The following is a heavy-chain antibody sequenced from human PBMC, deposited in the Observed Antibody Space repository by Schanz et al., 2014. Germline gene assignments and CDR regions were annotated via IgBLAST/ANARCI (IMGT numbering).Heavy chain of an antibody. CDR3: AKWEDIVPDPEPMRGWFDS. V-gene: IGHV3-23*01. CDR2: ISARGEVS. J-gene: IGHJ5*01. Sequence: EVQLLESGGGLVQPGGSLRISCAASGFTFSGYAMTWVRQAPGKGLEWVSVISARGEVSKYSDSVKGRFIVSRDNSRATLFLQMDSLRAADTAFYYCAKWEDIVPDPEPMRGWFDSWGQGILVTVSS. D-gene: IGHD2-8*01. CDR1: GFTFSGYA.